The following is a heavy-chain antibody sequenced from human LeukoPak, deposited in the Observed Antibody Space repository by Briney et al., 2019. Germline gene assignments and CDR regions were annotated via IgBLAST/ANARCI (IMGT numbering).Heavy chain of an antibody. D-gene: IGHD6-13*01. CDR2: INQDGSET. Sequence: GGSLSLSCAASRFTFGIYWMSWVRQAPGKALEWVANINQDGSETYYVDSVEGRFTISRDNTKNSLYLQMNSLRAEDTALYYCARAASTGTVDYWGQGTLVTVSS. V-gene: IGHV3-7*01. J-gene: IGHJ4*02. CDR1: RFTFGIYW. CDR3: ARAASTGTVDY.